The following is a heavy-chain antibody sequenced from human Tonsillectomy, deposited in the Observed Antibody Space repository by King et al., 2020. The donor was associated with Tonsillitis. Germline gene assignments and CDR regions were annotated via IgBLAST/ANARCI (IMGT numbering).Heavy chain of an antibody. J-gene: IGHJ5*02. V-gene: IGHV4-59*01. CDR3: ARVNRYYDILQWFDP. CDR2: IYYSGST. D-gene: IGHD3-9*01. CDR1: GGSISSYY. Sequence: VQLQESGPGLVKPSETLSLTCTVSGGSISSYYWSWIRQPPGKGLEWIGYIYYSGSTNCNPSLKSRVTISVDTSKNQFSLKLSSVTAADTAVYYCARVNRYYDILQWFDPWGQGTLVTVSS.